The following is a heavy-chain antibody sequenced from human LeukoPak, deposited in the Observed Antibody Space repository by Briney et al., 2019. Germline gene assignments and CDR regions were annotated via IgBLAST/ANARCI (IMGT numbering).Heavy chain of an antibody. J-gene: IGHJ4*02. V-gene: IGHV3-23*01. CDR3: AKVPQPDYYFDY. Sequence: GSLRLSCSASGFIFSSYDMSWVCQAPGKGLEWVSSISGSGDRTIYADSVRGRLTISRDKSKKTLYLQMSSLRAEDTAVYYCAKVPQPDYYFDYWGQGSLVTVSS. CDR2: ISGSGDRT. CDR1: GFIFSSYD.